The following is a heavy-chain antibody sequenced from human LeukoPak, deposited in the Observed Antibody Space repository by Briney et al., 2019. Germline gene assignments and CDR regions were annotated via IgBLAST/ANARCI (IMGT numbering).Heavy chain of an antibody. Sequence: GASVKVSCKASGYTFTSYGISWVRQAPGQGLEWMGWISAYNGNTNYAQKLQGRVTMTTDTSTSTAYMELRSLRSDDTAVYYCARGDIAVAGQAYVFDYWGQGALVTVSS. CDR3: ARGDIAVAGQAYVFDY. CDR1: GYTFTSYG. CDR2: ISAYNGNT. V-gene: IGHV1-18*01. D-gene: IGHD6-19*01. J-gene: IGHJ4*02.